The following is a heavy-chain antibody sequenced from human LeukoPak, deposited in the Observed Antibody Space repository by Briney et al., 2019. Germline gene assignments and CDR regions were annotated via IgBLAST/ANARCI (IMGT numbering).Heavy chain of an antibody. Sequence: PSETLSLTCAVYGGSFSGDYWSWIRQPPGKGLEWIGEINHSGSTNYNPSLKSRVTISVDTSKNQFSLKLSSVTAADTAVYYCARGYYYDSSGYGWFDPWGQGTLVTVSS. CDR1: GGSFSGDY. CDR3: ARGYYYDSSGYGWFDP. J-gene: IGHJ5*02. D-gene: IGHD3-22*01. CDR2: INHSGST. V-gene: IGHV4-34*01.